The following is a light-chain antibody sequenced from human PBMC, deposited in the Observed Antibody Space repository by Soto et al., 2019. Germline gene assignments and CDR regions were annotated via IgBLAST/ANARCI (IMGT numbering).Light chain of an antibody. CDR1: QSITSAY. CDR2: GAF. V-gene: IGKV3-20*01. Sequence: EIVLTQSPGTLSLSPGERATLSCRASQSITSAYLAWYQQKPGRAPRLVIYGAFNRATGIPDRFSASGSGTDFTITISGREPEDSAVDFCQRYGTPPWTFGQGTKVEIK. J-gene: IGKJ1*01. CDR3: QRYGTPPWT.